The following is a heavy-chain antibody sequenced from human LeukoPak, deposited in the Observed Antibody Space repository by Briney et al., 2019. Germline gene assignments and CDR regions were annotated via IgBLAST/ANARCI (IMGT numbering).Heavy chain of an antibody. CDR1: GFTFSSYA. J-gene: IGHJ4*02. CDR2: FSGSGGGT. CDR3: AKGALVVPAAHFDY. V-gene: IGHV3-23*01. D-gene: IGHD2-2*01. Sequence: GGSLTLSCAASGFTFSSYAMSWVRQAPRKGLEWVSGFSGSGGGTYYADSVKGRFTISRDNSKNTLYLQMNSLRAEDTAVYYCAKGALVVPAAHFDYWGQGTLVTVSS.